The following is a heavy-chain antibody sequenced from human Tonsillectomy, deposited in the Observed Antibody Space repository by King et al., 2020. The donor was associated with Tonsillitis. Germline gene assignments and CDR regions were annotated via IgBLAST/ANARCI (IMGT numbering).Heavy chain of an antibody. D-gene: IGHD3-22*01. J-gene: IGHJ6*02. Sequence: VQLVESGGGLVKPGGSLRLSCAASGFTFSSYSMNWVRQAPGKGLEWVSSISSSSSYIYYADSVKGRFTISRDNAKNSLYLQMNSLRAEDTAVYYCARDKGYYYDSSGYATSAMDVWGQGTTVTVSS. CDR2: ISSSSSYI. V-gene: IGHV3-21*01. CDR1: GFTFSSYS. CDR3: ARDKGYYYDSSGYATSAMDV.